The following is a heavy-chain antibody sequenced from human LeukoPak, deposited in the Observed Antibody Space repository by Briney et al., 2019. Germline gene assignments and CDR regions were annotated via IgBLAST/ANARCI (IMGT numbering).Heavy chain of an antibody. CDR2: ISSRSTYI. CDR3: AREPTAMIL. CDR1: GFTFSSYS. D-gene: IGHD5-18*01. Sequence: GGSLRLSCAASGFTFSSYSMNWVRQTPGKGLEWVSSISSRSTYIYYADSMKGRFTISRDNAKNSLYLQMNSLRAEDTAVYYCAREPTAMILWGQGTLVTVSS. V-gene: IGHV3-21*01. J-gene: IGHJ4*02.